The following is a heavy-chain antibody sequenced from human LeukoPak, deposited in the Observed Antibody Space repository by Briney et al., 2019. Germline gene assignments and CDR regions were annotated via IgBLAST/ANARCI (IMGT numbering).Heavy chain of an antibody. CDR3: ARGWLPDFDY. CDR1: GGSISSSSYY. V-gene: IGHV4-39*07. CDR2: IYYSGST. Sequence: SETLSLTCTVSGGSISSSSYYWGWIRQPPGKGLEWIGSIYYSGSTYYNPSLKSRVTISVDTSKNQFSLKLSSVTAADTAVYYCARGWLPDFDYWGQGTLVTVSS. D-gene: IGHD5-24*01. J-gene: IGHJ4*02.